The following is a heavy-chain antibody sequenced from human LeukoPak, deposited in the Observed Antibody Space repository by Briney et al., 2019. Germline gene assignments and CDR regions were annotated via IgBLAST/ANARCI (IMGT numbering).Heavy chain of an antibody. V-gene: IGHV3-7*01. J-gene: IGHJ4*02. CDR2: IKGDGSDN. CDR1: GFPLRIYW. Sequence: GGSLRLSCAASGFPLRIYWMIGARRAPGKGLEWVANIKGDGSDNHYVDSVRGRFTISRDNAKNTLYLQMNSLRAEDTAVYYCARDWGLDYWGQGTLVTVSS. D-gene: IGHD7-27*01. CDR3: ARDWGLDY.